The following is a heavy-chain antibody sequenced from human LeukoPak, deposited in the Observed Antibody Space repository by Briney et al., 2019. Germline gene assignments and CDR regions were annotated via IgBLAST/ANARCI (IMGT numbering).Heavy chain of an antibody. CDR1: GDSITSSSYY. J-gene: IGHJ6*02. CDR3: ARHHDFWSGYHHYYYGMDV. Sequence: SETLSLTCTVSGDSITSSSYYWGWIRQPPGKGLEWIGNIYYSGSTYNNPSLKSRVTISVDTSKNQFSLKLSSVTAADTAVYYCARHHDFWSGYHHYYYGMDVWGQGTTVTVSS. D-gene: IGHD3-3*01. CDR2: IYYSGST. V-gene: IGHV4-39*01.